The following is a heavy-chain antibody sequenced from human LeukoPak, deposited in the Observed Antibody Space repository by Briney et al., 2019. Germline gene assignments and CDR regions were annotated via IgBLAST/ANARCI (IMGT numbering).Heavy chain of an antibody. J-gene: IGHJ5*02. CDR2: IYSDGST. Sequence: GGSLRLSCAASGFAVSSNYISWVRQAPGKGLEWVSVIYSDGSTFYADSVRGRFTISRDISKNTVYLQMNNLRAEDTAMYYCARAYDPWGQGTLVTVSS. V-gene: IGHV3-53*01. CDR1: GFAVSSNY. CDR3: ARAYDP.